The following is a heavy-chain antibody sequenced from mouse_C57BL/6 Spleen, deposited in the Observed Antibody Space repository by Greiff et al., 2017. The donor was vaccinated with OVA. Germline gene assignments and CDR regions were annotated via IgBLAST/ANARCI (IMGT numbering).Heavy chain of an antibody. Sequence: QVQLQQPGAELVMPGASVKLSCKASGYTFTSYWMHWVKQRPGQGLEWIGEIDPSDSYTNYNQKFKGKSTLTVDKSSSTAYMQLSSLTSEDSAVYYCARGLRRAPFDYWGQGTTLTVSS. J-gene: IGHJ2*01. D-gene: IGHD2-4*01. CDR3: ARGLRRAPFDY. CDR1: GYTFTSYW. CDR2: IDPSDSYT. V-gene: IGHV1-69*01.